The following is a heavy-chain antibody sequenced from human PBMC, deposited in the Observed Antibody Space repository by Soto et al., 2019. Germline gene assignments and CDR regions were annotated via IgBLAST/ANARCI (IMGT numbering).Heavy chain of an antibody. CDR2: IIPVFGTP. J-gene: IGHJ4*02. Sequence: QVQLEQSGSEVKKSGSSVKVSCKASGYSFSSHAITWVRQAPGQGLEWMGGIIPVFGTPSYAQKFRGRVTISADKSTNTSYLELRSLSSEDTAVYYCARGGALSTSWYWGDGLDSWGQGTQVTVSS. CDR1: GYSFSSHA. V-gene: IGHV1-69*06. D-gene: IGHD6-13*01. CDR3: ARGGALSTSWYWGDGLDS.